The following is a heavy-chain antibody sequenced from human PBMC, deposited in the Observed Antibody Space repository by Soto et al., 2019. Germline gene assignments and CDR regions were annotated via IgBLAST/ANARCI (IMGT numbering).Heavy chain of an antibody. V-gene: IGHV4-31*03. J-gene: IGHJ6*03. CDR3: AREVVRLVCPYYYYYMDV. Sequence: QVQLQESGPGLVKPSQTLSLTCTVSGGSISSGGYYWSWIRQHPGKGLEWIGYIYYSGSTYYNPSLKSRVTISVDTSNNQFSLKLSSVTAADTAVYYCAREVVRLVCPYYYYYMDVWGKGTPVTVSS. D-gene: IGHD3-9*01. CDR2: IYYSGST. CDR1: GGSISSGGYY.